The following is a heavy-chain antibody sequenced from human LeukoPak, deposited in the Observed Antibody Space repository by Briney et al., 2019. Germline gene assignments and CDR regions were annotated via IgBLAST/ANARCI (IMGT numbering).Heavy chain of an antibody. J-gene: IGHJ4*02. CDR1: GYTLTSYG. CDR3: ARGWAGGYYGY. V-gene: IGHV1-18*01. D-gene: IGHD3-3*01. CDR2: ISAYNGNT. Sequence: ASVKFSCKASGYTLTSYGISWLEQAPGQGLNWMGWISAYNGNTNYAQKLQGRVTMTTDTSTSTAYMELRSLRSDDTAVYYCARGWAGGYYGYWGQGTLVTVSS.